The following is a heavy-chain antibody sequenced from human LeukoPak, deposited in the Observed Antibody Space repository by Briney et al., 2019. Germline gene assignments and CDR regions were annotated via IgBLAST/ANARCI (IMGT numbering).Heavy chain of an antibody. CDR3: ARMSREVGLRYFDWPTLVGCWFDP. J-gene: IGHJ5*02. Sequence: SVKVSCKASGGTFSSYAISGVRQAPGQGLEWLGGIIPIFGTANYAQKLQGRVTMTTDTSTSTAYMELRSLRSDDTAVYYCARMSREVGLRYFDWPTLVGCWFDPWGQGTLVTVSS. CDR2: IIPIFGTA. V-gene: IGHV1-69*05. CDR1: GGTFSSYA. D-gene: IGHD3-9*01.